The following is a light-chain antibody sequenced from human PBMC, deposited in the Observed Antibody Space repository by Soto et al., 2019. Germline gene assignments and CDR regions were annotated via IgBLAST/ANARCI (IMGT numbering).Light chain of an antibody. CDR3: QQSHSTPLT. Sequence: DIQMTQSPSSLSASVGDRVTITCRASQSISNYLNWYQQKPGKAPNLLIYGASTLQSGVPSRFSGSGSGTDFTLTISSLQPEDFATYYCQQSHSTPLTFGGGTNVEIK. CDR2: GAS. J-gene: IGKJ4*01. V-gene: IGKV1-39*01. CDR1: QSISNY.